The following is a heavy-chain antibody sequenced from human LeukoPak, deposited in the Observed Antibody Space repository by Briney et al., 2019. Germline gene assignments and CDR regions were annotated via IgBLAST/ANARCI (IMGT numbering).Heavy chain of an antibody. V-gene: IGHV3-23*01. J-gene: IGHJ4*02. CDR1: GFTFNIYA. CDR2: ISGSGGST. D-gene: IGHD1-26*01. Sequence: GGSLRLSCAASGFTFNIYAMTWVRQAPGKGLEWVSVISGSGGSTDYADSVKGRFTISRDISKNTMYLQMNSLRAEDTAVYFCAKTTISGTYGTFFDYWGQGTLVTVSS. CDR3: AKTTISGTYGTFFDY.